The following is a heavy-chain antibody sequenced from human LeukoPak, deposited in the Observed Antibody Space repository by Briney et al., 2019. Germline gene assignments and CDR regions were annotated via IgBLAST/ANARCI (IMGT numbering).Heavy chain of an antibody. CDR3: ARGEVGAILDY. CDR2: INHSGST. Sequence: SETLSLTCAVYGGSFSGYYWSCIRQPPGKGLEWIGEINHSGSTNYNPSLKSRVTISVDTSKNQFSLKLSSVTAADTAVYYCARGEVGAILDYWGQGTLVTVSS. CDR1: GGSFSGYY. V-gene: IGHV4-34*01. D-gene: IGHD1-26*01. J-gene: IGHJ4*02.